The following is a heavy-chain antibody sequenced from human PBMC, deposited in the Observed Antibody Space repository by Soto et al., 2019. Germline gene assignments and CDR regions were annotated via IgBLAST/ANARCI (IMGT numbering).Heavy chain of an antibody. D-gene: IGHD4-17*01. J-gene: IGHJ2*01. Sequence: QVQLQESGPGLVKPSQTLSLTCTVSGGSISSGGYYWSWIRQHPGKGLEWIGYIYYSGSTYYNPSLKSRVTISVDTSKNQFSLKLSSVTAADTAVYYCATLDGNGDQTDYWYFDLWGRGTLVTVSS. CDR2: IYYSGST. CDR1: GGSISSGGYY. V-gene: IGHV4-31*03. CDR3: ATLDGNGDQTDYWYFDL.